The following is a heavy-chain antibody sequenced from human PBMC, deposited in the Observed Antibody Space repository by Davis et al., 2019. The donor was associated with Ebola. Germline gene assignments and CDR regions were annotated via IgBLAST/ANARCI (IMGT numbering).Heavy chain of an antibody. V-gene: IGHV1-18*01. D-gene: IGHD6-13*01. Sequence: ASVKVSCKASGYRFTSYYIAWVRQAPGQGLEWMGWISGYNGKTDYAQIVQGRVSMTVDTSTSTAYMELRSLRSDDTAVYYCARDFSIASAGTVDYWGQGTLVTVSS. CDR1: GYRFTSYY. CDR3: ARDFSIASAGTVDY. CDR2: ISGYNGKT. J-gene: IGHJ4*02.